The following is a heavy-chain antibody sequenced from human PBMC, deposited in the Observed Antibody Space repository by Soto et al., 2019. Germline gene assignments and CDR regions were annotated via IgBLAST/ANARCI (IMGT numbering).Heavy chain of an antibody. J-gene: IGHJ5*02. Sequence: QVQLQESGPGLVKASGTLSLTCAVSGGSISSGHWWSWVRKSAGKGLEWIGEIDHTGHPNYSPSLKSRVTISVDKSKNQFSLKLGSVTAADKAVYYCARESVGENGRGFDPWGQGTQVTVSS. D-gene: IGHD3-10*01. V-gene: IGHV4-4*02. CDR2: IDHTGHP. CDR1: GGSISSGHW. CDR3: ARESVGENGRGFDP.